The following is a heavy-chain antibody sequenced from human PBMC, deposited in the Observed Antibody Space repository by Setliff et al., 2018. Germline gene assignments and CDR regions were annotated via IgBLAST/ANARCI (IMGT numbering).Heavy chain of an antibody. CDR3: ARGPYGSGRHGWFDP. Sequence: ASVKVSCKASGYTFTSYFIHWVRQPPGQGLEWMGIINPSGGSTSYAQKFQGRVTMTRDTSTRTVYMELSSLRSEDTAMYYCARGPYGSGRHGWFDPWGQGTLVTVSS. J-gene: IGHJ5*02. D-gene: IGHD3-10*01. V-gene: IGHV1-46*01. CDR1: GYTFTSYF. CDR2: INPSGGST.